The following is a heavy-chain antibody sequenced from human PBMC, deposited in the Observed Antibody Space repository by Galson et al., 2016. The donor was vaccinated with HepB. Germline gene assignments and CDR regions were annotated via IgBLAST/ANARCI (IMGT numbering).Heavy chain of an antibody. V-gene: IGHV3-23*01. CDR3: ALYYYDSSGSRFFDY. CDR1: GFTFATYA. D-gene: IGHD3-22*01. J-gene: IGHJ4*02. CDR2: ITASSGSV. Sequence: SLRLSCAASGFTFATYAMGWVRQAPGEGLEWVSTITASSGSVYYADSVRGRFTISRDNSKNTLYLQMDSLRADDTAVYYCALYYYDSSGSRFFDYWGQGTLVTVSS.